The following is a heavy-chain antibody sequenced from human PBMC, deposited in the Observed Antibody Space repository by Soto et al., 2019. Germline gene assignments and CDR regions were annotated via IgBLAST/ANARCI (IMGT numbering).Heavy chain of an antibody. D-gene: IGHD3-16*01. CDR1: GGSISTRYYY. CDR2: IYYTGTT. J-gene: IGHJ6*03. Sequence: QLQLQESGPGLVKPSETLSLTCTVSGGSISTRYYYWGWIRQSPGKGLEWIGAIYYTGTTYYNPPLQSRATISVDTSKNQFSLKMSSVTAADTAVYFCARQAGAFGYYMDVWGKGPTVTVSS. V-gene: IGHV4-39*01. CDR3: ARQAGAFGYYMDV.